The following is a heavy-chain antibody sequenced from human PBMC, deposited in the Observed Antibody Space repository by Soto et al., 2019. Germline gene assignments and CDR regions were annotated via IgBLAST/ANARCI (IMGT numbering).Heavy chain of an antibody. CDR2: IIPIFGTA. D-gene: IGHD3-3*01. V-gene: IGHV1-69*13. CDR3: ARGSYFGDFWSGYPPRPLNYYYYGMDV. J-gene: IGHJ6*02. Sequence: ASVKVSCKASGGTFSSYAISWVRQAPGQGLEWMGGIIPIFGTANYAQKFQGRVTITADESTSTAYMELSSLRSEDTAVYYCARGSYFGDFWSGYPPRPLNYYYYGMDVWGQGTTVTVSS. CDR1: GGTFSSYA.